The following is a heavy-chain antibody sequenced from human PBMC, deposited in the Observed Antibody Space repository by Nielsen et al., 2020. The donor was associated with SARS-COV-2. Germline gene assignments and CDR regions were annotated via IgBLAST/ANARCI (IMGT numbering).Heavy chain of an antibody. V-gene: IGHV3-66*01. Sequence: GESLKISCAASGFTVSSNYMSWVRQAPGKGLEWVSVIYSGGSTYYADSVKGRFTISGDNSKNTLYLQMNSLRAEDTAVYYCGTLPKGTYYYYYYMDVWGKGTTVTVSS. J-gene: IGHJ6*03. D-gene: IGHD1-14*01. CDR2: IYSGGST. CDR3: GTLPKGTYYYYYYMDV. CDR1: GFTVSSNY.